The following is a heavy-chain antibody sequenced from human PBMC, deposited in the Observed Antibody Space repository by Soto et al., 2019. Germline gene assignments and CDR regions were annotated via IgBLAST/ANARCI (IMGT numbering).Heavy chain of an antibody. CDR1: GFSVSSSH. D-gene: IGHD3-10*01. J-gene: IGHJ5*02. CDR2: IYSGGAT. V-gene: IGHV3-53*01. Sequence: PGGSLRLSCAASGFSVSSSHMICVRQAPGKGLEWVSVIYSGGATYYAVSVKGRFTISRDRSKNTVYLQMDGLRTEDTAVYHCAKLGPYGSESYSFRYNWIDPWGQGTLVTVSS. CDR3: AKLGPYGSESYSFRYNWIDP.